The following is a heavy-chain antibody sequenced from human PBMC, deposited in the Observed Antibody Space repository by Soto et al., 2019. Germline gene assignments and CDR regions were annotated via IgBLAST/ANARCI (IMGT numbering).Heavy chain of an antibody. CDR1: GFTFSIYG. CDR3: AKEAPSHSSGPPDFDY. Sequence: QVQLVESGGGVVQPGRSLRLSCAASGFTFSIYGMHWVRQAPGKGLEWVAVISYDGSNKYYADSVKGRFTISRDNSKNTLYLQMNSLRAEDTAVYYCAKEAPSHSSGPPDFDYWGQGTLVTVSS. D-gene: IGHD6-19*01. CDR2: ISYDGSNK. J-gene: IGHJ4*02. V-gene: IGHV3-30*18.